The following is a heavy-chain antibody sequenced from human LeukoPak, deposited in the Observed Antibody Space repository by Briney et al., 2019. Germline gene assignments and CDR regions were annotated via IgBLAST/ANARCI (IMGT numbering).Heavy chain of an antibody. D-gene: IGHD3-10*01. CDR2: IYSGGST. V-gene: IGHV3-66*01. J-gene: IGHJ6*02. CDR3: ARAHGRITMVRGTRGMDV. CDR1: GFTVSSNY. Sequence: GGSLRLSCAASGFTVSSNYMSWVRQAPGKGLEWVSVIYSGGSTYYADSVKGRFTISRDNSKNTLYLQMNSLRAEDTAVYYCARAHGRITMVRGTRGMDVWGQGTTVTVSS.